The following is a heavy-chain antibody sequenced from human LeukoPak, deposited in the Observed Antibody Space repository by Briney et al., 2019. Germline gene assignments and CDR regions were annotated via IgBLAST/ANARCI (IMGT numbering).Heavy chain of an antibody. D-gene: IGHD5-12*01. V-gene: IGHV5-51*03. CDR3: ARSSGYDHNYYYYYMDV. CDR2: IYPGDSDT. CDR1: GYSFTSYW. J-gene: IGHJ6*03. Sequence: KPGESVKISCKGSGYSFTSYWIGWVRKMPGKGLEGMGIIYPGDSDTSYSPSFQGQVTLSADKSISTAYLQWSSLKASDTAMYYCARSSGYDHNYYYYYMDVWGKGTTVTVSS.